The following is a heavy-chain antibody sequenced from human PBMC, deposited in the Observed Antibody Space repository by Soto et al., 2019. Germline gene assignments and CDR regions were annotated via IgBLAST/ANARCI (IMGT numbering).Heavy chain of an antibody. CDR3: ARVSLLPPSRYYDSSGYLAIFDY. CDR2: IYYSGST. J-gene: IGHJ4*02. D-gene: IGHD3-22*01. V-gene: IGHV4-30-4*01. CDR1: GGSISSGDYY. Sequence: SETLSLTCTVSGGSISSGDYYWSWIRQPPGKGLEWIGYIYYSGSTYYNPSLKSRVTISVDTSKNQFSLKLSSVTAADTAVYYCARVSLLPPSRYYDSSGYLAIFDYWGQGTLVTVSS.